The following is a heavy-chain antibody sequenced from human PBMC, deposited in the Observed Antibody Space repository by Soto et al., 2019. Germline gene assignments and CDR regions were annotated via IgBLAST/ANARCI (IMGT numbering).Heavy chain of an antibody. J-gene: IGHJ6*02. CDR1: GGTFSSYA. Sequence: QVQLVQSGAEVKKPGSSVKVSCKASGGTFSSYAISWVRQAPGQGLEWMGGIIPIFGTANYEQKFQGRVTITADESTSTAYMELSSLRSEDTAVYYCAKGYYDSRGERNYYYYGMDVWGQGTTVTVSS. V-gene: IGHV1-69*01. CDR3: AKGYYDSRGERNYYYYGMDV. D-gene: IGHD3-22*01. CDR2: IIPIFGTA.